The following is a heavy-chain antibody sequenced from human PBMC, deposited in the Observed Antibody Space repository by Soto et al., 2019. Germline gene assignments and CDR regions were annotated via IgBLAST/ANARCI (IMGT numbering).Heavy chain of an antibody. CDR2: ISGTSEYI. D-gene: IGHD3-9*01. V-gene: IGHV3-21*01. CDR3: ARSFDSVGVS. Sequence: GGSLRLSCAASGFPFSSYSMTWVRQRPGKGLEWVSSISGTSEYIYYADSLKGRFTISRDNARNSVYLQIHSLRTDDTAVYYCARSFDSVGVSWGQGTLVTVSS. CDR1: GFPFSSYS. J-gene: IGHJ5*02.